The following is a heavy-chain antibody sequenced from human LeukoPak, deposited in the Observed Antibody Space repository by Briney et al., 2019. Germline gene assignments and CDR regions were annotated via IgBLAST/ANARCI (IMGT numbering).Heavy chain of an antibody. Sequence: GSLRLSCTVSGFTVSTNSMSWVRQAPGKGLEWVSFIYSDNTHYSDSVKGRFTISGDNSKNTLYLQMNSLRAEDTAVYYCARRAGAYAHPYDYWGQGTLVTVSS. V-gene: IGHV3-53*01. D-gene: IGHD3-16*01. CDR2: IYSDNT. CDR3: ARRAGAYAHPYDY. CDR1: GFTVSTNS. J-gene: IGHJ4*02.